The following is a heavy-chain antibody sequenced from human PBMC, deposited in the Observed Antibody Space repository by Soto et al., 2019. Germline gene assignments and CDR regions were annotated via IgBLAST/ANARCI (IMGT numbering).Heavy chain of an antibody. CDR1: GFTFSSYG. J-gene: IGHJ4*02. CDR2: ISYDGSNK. Sequence: GGSLRLSCAASGFTFSSYGMHWVRQAPGKGLEWVAVISYDGSNKYYADSVKGRFTISRDNSKNTLYLQMNSLRAEDTAVYYCAKGRTVTTEYYFDYRGQGTLVTVSS. CDR3: AKGRTVTTEYYFDY. V-gene: IGHV3-30*18. D-gene: IGHD4-17*01.